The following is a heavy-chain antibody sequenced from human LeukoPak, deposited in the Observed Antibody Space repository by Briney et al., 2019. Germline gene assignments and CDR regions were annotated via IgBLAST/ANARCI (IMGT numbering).Heavy chain of an antibody. CDR2: IYSGGST. D-gene: IGHD3-3*02. CDR1: GFTVSSNY. CDR3: ARGKIRGPIDY. Sequence: GGSLRLSCAASGFTVSSNYMSWVRQAQGKGLEWVSVIYSGGSTYYADSVKGRFTISRDNSKNTLYLQMNSLRAEDTAVYYCARGKIRGPIDYWGQGTLVTVSS. J-gene: IGHJ4*02. V-gene: IGHV3-53*01.